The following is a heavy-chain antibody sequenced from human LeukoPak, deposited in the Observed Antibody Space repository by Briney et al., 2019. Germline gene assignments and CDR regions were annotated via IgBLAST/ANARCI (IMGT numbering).Heavy chain of an antibody. CDR3: AKHRRSSLVTAYFDS. Sequence: PGGSLRLSCTASGFTFTTLAMSWVRQAPGKGLERVSSISSRGDDTSYADSVKGRFTISRDNSKNKLYLQLNSLRVDDAAIYYCAKHRRSSLVTAYFDSWGQGTLVTVSS. CDR2: ISSRGDDT. J-gene: IGHJ4*02. D-gene: IGHD2-21*02. V-gene: IGHV3-23*01. CDR1: GFTFTTLA.